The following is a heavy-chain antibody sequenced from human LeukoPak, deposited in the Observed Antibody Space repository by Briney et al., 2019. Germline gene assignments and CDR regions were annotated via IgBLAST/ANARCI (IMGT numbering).Heavy chain of an antibody. CDR1: GGTFTIYA. D-gene: IGHD4-23*01. J-gene: IGHJ4*02. Sequence: ASVRVSFTASGGTFTIYAISWVRQAPGQGLEWMGGVIPIFGTTNYSQKLQGRGTITADESTSPAHMELSSLSSEDTAVYCCALLATTVVTRFDYWGQGTLVTVSS. CDR3: ALLATTVVTRFDY. CDR2: VIPIFGTT. V-gene: IGHV1-69*13.